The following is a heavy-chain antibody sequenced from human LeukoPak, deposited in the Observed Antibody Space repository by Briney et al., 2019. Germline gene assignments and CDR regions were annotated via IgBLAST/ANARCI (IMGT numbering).Heavy chain of an antibody. J-gene: IGHJ6*03. CDR1: GFTFSDYY. Sequence: GGSLRLSCAASGFTFSDYYMSWIRQAPGKGLEWVSYISSSGSTIYYADSVKGRFTTSRDNAKNSLYLQMNSLRAEDTAVYYCARSPGPKNYDILTGYYTGGINYYYYMDVWGKGTTVTVSS. D-gene: IGHD3-9*01. CDR2: ISSSGSTI. V-gene: IGHV3-11*04. CDR3: ARSPGPKNYDILTGYYTGGINYYYYMDV.